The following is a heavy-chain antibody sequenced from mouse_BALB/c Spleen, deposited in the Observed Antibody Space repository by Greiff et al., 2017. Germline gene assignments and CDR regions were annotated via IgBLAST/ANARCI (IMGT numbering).Heavy chain of an antibody. D-gene: IGHD2-4*01. CDR2: ISSGGSYT. CDR1: GFTFSSYA. Sequence: EVHLVESGGGLVKPGGSLKLSCAASGFTFSSYAMSWVRQSPEKRLEWVAEISSGGSYTYYPDTVTGRFTISRDNAKNTLYLEMSSLRSEDTAMYYCARAMITTSYAMDYWGQGTSVTVSS. CDR3: ARAMITTSYAMDY. J-gene: IGHJ4*01. V-gene: IGHV5-9-4*01.